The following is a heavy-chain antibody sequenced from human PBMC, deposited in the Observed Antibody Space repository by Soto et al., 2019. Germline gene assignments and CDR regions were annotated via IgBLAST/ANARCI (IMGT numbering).Heavy chain of an antibody. CDR1: GYTLTIYY. Sequence: ASVKVSCKAPGYTLTIYYMHWVRQAPGQGLEWMGITNPSGGSTNYAQKFQGRVTITRDTSASTAYMELSSLRSEDTAVYYCARDLGGWPDYWGQGTLVTVSS. CDR3: ARDLGGWPDY. V-gene: IGHV1-46*01. D-gene: IGHD2-15*01. CDR2: TNPSGGST. J-gene: IGHJ4*02.